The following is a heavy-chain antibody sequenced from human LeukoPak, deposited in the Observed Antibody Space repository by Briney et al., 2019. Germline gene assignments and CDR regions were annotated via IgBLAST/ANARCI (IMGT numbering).Heavy chain of an antibody. J-gene: IGHJ3*02. CDR1: VYTFTNYY. Sequence: GASVTVSFKCSVYTFTNYYIHWVRQAPGQGREGMGWISPYKGKTNYEQKLQGRVTMTTATSTNTAYMDLRSLRSDDTAVYYCARGGLGGMTTVVLDAFDIWGQGTMVSVSS. V-gene: IGHV1-18*04. CDR3: ARGGLGGMTTVVLDAFDI. D-gene: IGHD4-23*01. CDR2: ISPYKGKT.